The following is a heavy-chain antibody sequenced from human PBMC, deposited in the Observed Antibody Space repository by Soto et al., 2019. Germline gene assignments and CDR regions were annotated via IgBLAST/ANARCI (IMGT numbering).Heavy chain of an antibody. J-gene: IGHJ4*02. V-gene: IGHV3-30*04. CDR1: GFTFTAFA. Sequence: GGSLRLSCAASGFTFTAFAVHWVRQPPGKGLEWVAVISYDGRQSHYADSVRGRLTLSRDNSKNTVFLQMNSLTTDDTAIYYCAKDRYLESYYFDYWGPGTRVTVSS. CDR2: ISYDGRQS. D-gene: IGHD3-9*01. CDR3: AKDRYLESYYFDY.